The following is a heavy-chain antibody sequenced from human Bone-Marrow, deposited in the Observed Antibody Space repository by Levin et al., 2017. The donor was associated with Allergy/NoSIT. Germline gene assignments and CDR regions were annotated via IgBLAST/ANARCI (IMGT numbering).Heavy chain of an antibody. J-gene: IGHJ4*02. D-gene: IGHD6-13*01. CDR3: ARQYSSSWYFLGDY. CDR1: GFTFSSYA. CDR2: ISGSGGST. Sequence: GGSLRLSCAASGFTFSSYAMSWVRQAPGKGLEWVSAISGSGGSTYYADSVKGRFTISRDNSKNTLDLQMNRRRAEDTAVYYCARQYSSSWYFLGDYWGQGTLVTVSS. V-gene: IGHV3-23*01.